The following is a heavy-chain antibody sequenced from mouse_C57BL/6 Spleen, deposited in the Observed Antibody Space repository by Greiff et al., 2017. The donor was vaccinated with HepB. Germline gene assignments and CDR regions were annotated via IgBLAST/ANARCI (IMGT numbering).Heavy chain of an antibody. Sequence: QVQLQQPGAELVKPGASVKLSCKASGYTFTSYWMHWVKQRPGQGLEWIGMIHPNSGSTNYNEKFKSKATLTVDKSSSTAYMQLSSLTSGDSAVYYCARRTLKGAWFAYWGQGTLVTVSA. CDR2: IHPNSGST. J-gene: IGHJ3*01. CDR1: GYTFTSYW. D-gene: IGHD1-3*01. V-gene: IGHV1-64*01. CDR3: ARRTLKGAWFAY.